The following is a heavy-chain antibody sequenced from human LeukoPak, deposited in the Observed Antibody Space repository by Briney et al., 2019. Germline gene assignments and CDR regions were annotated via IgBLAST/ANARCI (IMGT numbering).Heavy chain of an antibody. CDR2: IHRDGTST. CDR1: GLTFSTYW. V-gene: IGHV3-74*01. Sequence: PGGSLTLSWAASGLTFSTYWVHWVRHIPGKGRVWGSRIHRDGTSTHYADSVRGRFSISRDNAEDTLYLQMNSLRAEDTAVYYCAREQEAAGNWFFDRWGRGTLVTVSS. D-gene: IGHD6-13*01. J-gene: IGHJ2*01. CDR3: AREQEAAGNWFFDR.